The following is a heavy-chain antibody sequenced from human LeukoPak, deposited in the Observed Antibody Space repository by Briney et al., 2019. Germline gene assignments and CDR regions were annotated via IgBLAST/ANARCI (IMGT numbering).Heavy chain of an antibody. Sequence: SGTLSLTCAVSGGSMSSTKWWSWVRQPPGKGLEWIGEIYHSGSTNYNPSLKSRITISVDKSKNQVSLNLSSVTAADTAVYYCATSTVMNHYCFDYWAQGTLVTVSS. V-gene: IGHV4-4*02. J-gene: IGHJ4*02. CDR2: IYHSGST. CDR3: ATSTVMNHYCFDY. CDR1: GGSMSSTKW. D-gene: IGHD1-14*01.